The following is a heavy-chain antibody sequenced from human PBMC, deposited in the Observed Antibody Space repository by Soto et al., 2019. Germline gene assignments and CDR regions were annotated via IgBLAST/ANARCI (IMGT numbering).Heavy chain of an antibody. CDR1: GFAFSSCA. Sequence: EVQLLESGGGLVQPGGSLRLSCAASGFAFSSCAMTWVRQGPGKGLEWVSSISNSGGATFYADSVKGRFTVSRENSKNTLYLQMNSRRAEDPALYYCAKDLSYNPGRPFDSWGQGPPVPVSS. J-gene: IGHJ4*02. D-gene: IGHD3-10*01. CDR2: ISNSGGAT. CDR3: AKDLSYNPGRPFDS. V-gene: IGHV3-23*01.